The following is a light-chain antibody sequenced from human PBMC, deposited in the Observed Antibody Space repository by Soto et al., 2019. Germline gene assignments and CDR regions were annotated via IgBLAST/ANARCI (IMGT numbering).Light chain of an antibody. Sequence: DIQMTQSPSTLSASVGDRVTITCRASQSISSGLAWYQQKPGKAPKLLIYRATYLESGVPSRFSGSGFGTEFTLTISGLQPDDFATYYCQQYDSWTFGRGTKVEFK. CDR3: QQYDSWT. V-gene: IGKV1-5*03. J-gene: IGKJ1*01. CDR1: QSISSG. CDR2: RAT.